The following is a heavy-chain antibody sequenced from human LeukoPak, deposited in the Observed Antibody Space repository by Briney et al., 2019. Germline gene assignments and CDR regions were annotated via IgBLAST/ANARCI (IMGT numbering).Heavy chain of an antibody. Sequence: SVKDSCKASRGTFSSYAISWVRQAPGQGLDRMGRIIPILGIANSAQKFQGRVTITADKFTSTAYMELSSLRSEDTAVYYCARDKEAVAGYYYYGMDVWGEGTTVTVSS. CDR3: ARDKEAVAGYYYYGMDV. J-gene: IGHJ6*04. D-gene: IGHD6-19*01. CDR2: IIPILGIA. CDR1: RGTFSSYA. V-gene: IGHV1-69*10.